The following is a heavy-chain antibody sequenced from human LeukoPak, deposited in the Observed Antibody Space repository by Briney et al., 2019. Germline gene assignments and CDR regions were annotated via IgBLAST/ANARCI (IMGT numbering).Heavy chain of an antibody. CDR1: GFTFSSYW. CDR3: AEDIYYDSKARSAFDI. Sequence: GGSLRLSCAASGFTFSSYWMSWVRQAPGKGLEWVANIKQDGSEKYYVDSVKGRFTISRDNAKNSLYLQMNSLRAEDTALYYCAEDIYYDSKARSAFDIWGQGTMVTVSS. CDR2: IKQDGSEK. D-gene: IGHD3-22*01. V-gene: IGHV3-7*03. J-gene: IGHJ3*02.